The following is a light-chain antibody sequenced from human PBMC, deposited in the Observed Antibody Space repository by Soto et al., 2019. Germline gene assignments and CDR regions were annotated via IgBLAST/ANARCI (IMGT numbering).Light chain of an antibody. CDR1: QSVSNN. V-gene: IGKV3-15*01. CDR3: QQYNNWPPWT. CDR2: DAS. J-gene: IGKJ1*01. Sequence: ILMTQSPATLSVSPGERATLSCRASQSVSNNLAWYQQKPGQAPRLLIYDASTRATGIPARFSGSGSGTEFTLTISGLQSEEVAVYYCQQYNNWPPWTFGQGTKVEIK.